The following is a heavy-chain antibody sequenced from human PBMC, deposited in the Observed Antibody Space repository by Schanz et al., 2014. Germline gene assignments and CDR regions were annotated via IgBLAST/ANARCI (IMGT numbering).Heavy chain of an antibody. CDR2: ISAYNGNT. CDR1: GYTFTTYA. D-gene: IGHD3-3*01. Sequence: QVQLVQSGAEVKKPGASVRVSCKASGYTFTTYAMSWVRQAPGQGLEWMGWISAYNGNTKYPQKLQGRVTMTTDTSTSTVYMELRSLRSDDTAVYYGARSAGRDFWSGYYTRFDYWGQGTLVTVSS. J-gene: IGHJ4*02. V-gene: IGHV1-18*01. CDR3: ARSAGRDFWSGYYTRFDY.